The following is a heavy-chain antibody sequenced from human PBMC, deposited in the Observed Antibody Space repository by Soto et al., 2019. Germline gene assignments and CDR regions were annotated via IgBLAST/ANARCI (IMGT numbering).Heavy chain of an antibody. J-gene: IGHJ6*02. CDR2: ISYDGSNK. CDR3: AKDSSMDV. V-gene: IGHV3-30*18. Sequence: QVQLVESGGGVVQPGRSLRLSCAASGFTFSSYGMHWVREAPGKGLEWVAVISYDGSNKYYADSVKGRFTISRDNSKNTLYLQMNSLSAEDTAVYYCAKDSSMDVWGQGTTVTVSS. CDR1: GFTFSSYG.